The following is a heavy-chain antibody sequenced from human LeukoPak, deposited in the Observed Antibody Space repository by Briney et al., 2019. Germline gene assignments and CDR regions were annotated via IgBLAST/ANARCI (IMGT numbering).Heavy chain of an antibody. V-gene: IGHV3-21*01. CDR3: ATDYYCSGGSCYPPD. CDR1: GLPFSIYT. CDR2: IRGSSNDI. D-gene: IGHD2-15*01. J-gene: IGHJ4*02. Sequence: GGSLRLSCAASGLPFSIYTMNWVRQAPGKGLEWVSSIRGSSNDIYYADSVKGRFTISRDNAKNSLYLQMNSLRAEDTAVYYCATDYYCSGGSCYPPDWGQGTLVTVSS.